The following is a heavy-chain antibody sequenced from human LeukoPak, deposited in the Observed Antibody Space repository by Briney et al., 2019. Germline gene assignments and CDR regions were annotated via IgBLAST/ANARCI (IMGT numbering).Heavy chain of an antibody. V-gene: IGHV3-21*01. CDR2: ISSSSSYI. D-gene: IGHD4-17*01. Sequence: GGSLRLSCAASGFTFSSYSMNWVRQAPGKGLEWVSSISSSSSYIYYVDSVKGRFTISRDNAKNSLYLQMNSLRAEDTAVYYCARAVTTDWGQGTLVTVSS. CDR1: GFTFSSYS. CDR3: ARAVTTD. J-gene: IGHJ4*02.